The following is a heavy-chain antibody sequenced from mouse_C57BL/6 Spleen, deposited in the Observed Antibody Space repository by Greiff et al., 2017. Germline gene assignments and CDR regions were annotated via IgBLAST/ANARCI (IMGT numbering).Heavy chain of an antibody. Sequence: QVHVKQSGAELVRPGASVTLSCKASGYTFTDYEMHWVKQTPVHGLEWIGAIDPETGGTAYNQKFKGKAILTADKSSSTAYMELRSLTSEDSAVYYCTRPPTGTGAMDYWGQGTSVTVSS. CDR2: IDPETGGT. CDR1: GYTFTDYE. D-gene: IGHD4-1*02. CDR3: TRPPTGTGAMDY. J-gene: IGHJ4*01. V-gene: IGHV1-15*01.